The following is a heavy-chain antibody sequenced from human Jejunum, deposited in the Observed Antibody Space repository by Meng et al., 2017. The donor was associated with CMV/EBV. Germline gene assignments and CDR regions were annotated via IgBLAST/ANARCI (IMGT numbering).Heavy chain of an antibody. CDR3: ARQQGYFDSTMAYFDS. D-gene: IGHD3-22*01. J-gene: IGHJ4*02. V-gene: IGHV3-30*01. Sequence: TLNTYAMDWLREGTGKGLECVAIISFNGRNQYYADSVKGRFTVSRDDSKNTVYLEMNDLRPEDTAVYFCARQQGYFDSTMAYFDSWGQGALVTVSS. CDR2: ISFNGRNQ. CDR1: TLNTYA.